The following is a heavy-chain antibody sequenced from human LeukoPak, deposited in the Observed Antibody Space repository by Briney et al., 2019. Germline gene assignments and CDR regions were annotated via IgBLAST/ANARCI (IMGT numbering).Heavy chain of an antibody. Sequence: KTGGSLRLSCAASGFTFSTSTMNWVRQAPGKGLEGVSSISSSSSNIYYADSVRGRFNISRDNAKNSLYLQMNSLRAEDTAVYYCARIPNSANFANWIDPWGQGTLVTVSS. CDR3: ARIPNSANFANWIDP. D-gene: IGHD4/OR15-4a*01. J-gene: IGHJ5*02. CDR1: GFTFSTST. CDR2: ISSSSSNI. V-gene: IGHV3-21*01.